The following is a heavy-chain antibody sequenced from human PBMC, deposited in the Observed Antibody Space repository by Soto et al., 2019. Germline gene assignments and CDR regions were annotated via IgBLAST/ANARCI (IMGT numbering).Heavy chain of an antibody. CDR2: ISGYNGNT. V-gene: IGHV1-18*01. CDR3: ARDPGFGFGYSYAFAMDV. D-gene: IGHD5-18*01. Sequence: GASVKVSCKASGYTFSNYGISWVRQGPGQGLEWMGWISGYNGNTHDEEKVQDRIKMTTDTSTSTTYLELRSLRSDDTAVYFCARDPGFGFGYSYAFAMDVWGQGTTVTVSS. CDR1: GYTFSNYG. J-gene: IGHJ6*02.